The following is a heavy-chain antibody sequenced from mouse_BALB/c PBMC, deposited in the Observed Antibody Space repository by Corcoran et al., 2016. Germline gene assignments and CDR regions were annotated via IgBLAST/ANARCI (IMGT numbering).Heavy chain of an antibody. Sequence: EVQLHQSGAELVKPGASVKLSCTASGFNIKDTYMHWVKQMPEQGLEWIGRIDPANGNTKYDPKYQGKATITADTSSNTAYLQLSSLTSEDTAVYYCARAGSSHVGFAYWGQGTLVTVSA. CDR3: ARAGSSHVGFAY. V-gene: IGHV14-3*02. J-gene: IGHJ3*01. CDR1: GFNIKDTY. D-gene: IGHD1-1*01. CDR2: IDPANGNT.